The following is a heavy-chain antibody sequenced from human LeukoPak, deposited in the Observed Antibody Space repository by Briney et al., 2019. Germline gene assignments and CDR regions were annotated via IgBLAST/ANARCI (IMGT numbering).Heavy chain of an antibody. V-gene: IGHV3-74*01. CDR3: ARGPPVGVGSYAY. Sequence: AGGSLRLSCAASGFTFSSYWMHWVRQAPGKGLVWVSRINSDGSSTSYADSVKGRFTISRDNAENSLYLQMNSLRAEDTAVYYCARGPPVGVGSYAYWGQGTLVTVSS. CDR2: INSDGSST. D-gene: IGHD1-26*01. J-gene: IGHJ4*02. CDR1: GFTFSSYW.